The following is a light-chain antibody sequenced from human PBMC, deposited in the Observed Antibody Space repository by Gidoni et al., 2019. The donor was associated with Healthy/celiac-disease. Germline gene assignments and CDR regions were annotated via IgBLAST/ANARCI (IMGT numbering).Light chain of an antibody. CDR2: DVS. CDR3: SSYTSSSTLE. CDR1: SSDVGGYYY. Sequence: QSALTQPASVSGSPGQSITISCTGTSSDVGGYYYVSWYQQHPCKAPKLMIYDVSNRPSGVSNRFSGSKSGNTASLTISGLQAEDEADYYCSSYTSSSTLEIGGGTKLTVL. J-gene: IGLJ2*01. V-gene: IGLV2-14*03.